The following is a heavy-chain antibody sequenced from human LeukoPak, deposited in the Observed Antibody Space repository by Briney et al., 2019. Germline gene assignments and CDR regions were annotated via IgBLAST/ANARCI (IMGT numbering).Heavy chain of an antibody. Sequence: PGGSLRLSCAASGFTFSSYGMHWVRQAPGKGLEWVAVISYDGSNKYYADSVKGRFTISRDNSKNTLYLQMNSLRAEDTAVYYCAKDYDYVWGSYQILDYWGQGTLVTVSS. J-gene: IGHJ4*02. CDR3: AKDYDYVWGSYQILDY. CDR2: ISYDGSNK. V-gene: IGHV3-30*18. CDR1: GFTFSSYG. D-gene: IGHD3-16*02.